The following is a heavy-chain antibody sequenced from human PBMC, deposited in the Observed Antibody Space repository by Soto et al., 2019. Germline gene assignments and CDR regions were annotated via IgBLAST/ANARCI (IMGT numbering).Heavy chain of an antibody. V-gene: IGHV3-30-3*01. D-gene: IGHD6-13*01. CDR2: ISYDGSNK. Sequence: QVQLVESGGGVVQPGRSLRLSCAASGFTFSSHSMHWVRQAPGKGLEWVAVISYDGSNKYYADSAKGRFTISRDNSKNTLYLQMNSLRAEDTAVYYCATYASSWTVFDYWGQGTLVTVSS. J-gene: IGHJ4*02. CDR3: ATYASSWTVFDY. CDR1: GFTFSSHS.